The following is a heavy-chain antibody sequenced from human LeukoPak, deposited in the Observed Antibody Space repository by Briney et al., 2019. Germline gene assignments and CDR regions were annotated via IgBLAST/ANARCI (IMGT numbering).Heavy chain of an antibody. CDR2: IYYSGST. Sequence: SETLSLTCTVSGGSISSYYWSWIRQPPGKGLEWIGYIYYSGSTNYNPSLKSRVTISVDTSKNQSSLKLSSVTAADTAVYYCARRSYDILTGYYSLDYWGQGTLVTVSS. CDR1: GGSISSYY. CDR3: ARRSYDILTGYYSLDY. J-gene: IGHJ4*02. D-gene: IGHD3-9*01. V-gene: IGHV4-59*08.